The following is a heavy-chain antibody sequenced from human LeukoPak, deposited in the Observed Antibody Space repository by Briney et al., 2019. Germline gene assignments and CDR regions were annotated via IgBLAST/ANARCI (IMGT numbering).Heavy chain of an antibody. D-gene: IGHD1-26*01. CDR3: ARDAAATAGDS. CDR1: GFNFSSYE. J-gene: IGHJ4*02. CDR2: ISSSGSTI. V-gene: IGHV3-48*03. Sequence: GSLRLSCAASGFNFSSYEMNWARQAPGKGLEWVSYISSSGSTIYYADFVKGRFTISRDNAKNSLYLQLNSLRVDDTAVYYCARDAAATAGDSWGQGTLVTVSS.